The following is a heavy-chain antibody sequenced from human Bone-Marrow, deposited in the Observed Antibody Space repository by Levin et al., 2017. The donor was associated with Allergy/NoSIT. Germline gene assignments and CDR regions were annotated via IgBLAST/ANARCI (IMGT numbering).Heavy chain of an antibody. CDR3: TSTTSYYDPLTGYPSYYFDY. V-gene: IGHV3-15*01. CDR2: IKSKTDGGTA. J-gene: IGHJ4*02. D-gene: IGHD3-9*01. Sequence: GESLKISCAASGFTFTNAWMTWVRQAPGKGLEWVGRIKSKTDGGTADYAAPVKGRFTISRDDSKNTLSLQMNSLKTEDTAVYYCTSTTSYYDPLTGYPSYYFDYWGQGTLVTVSS. CDR1: GFTFTNAW.